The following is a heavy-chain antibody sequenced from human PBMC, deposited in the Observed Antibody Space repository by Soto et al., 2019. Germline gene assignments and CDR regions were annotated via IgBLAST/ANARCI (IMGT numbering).Heavy chain of an antibody. CDR3: ARGSLGLNLFDY. CDR1: GDSVSSNSAG. V-gene: IGHV6-1*01. CDR2: TYFRSNFYN. J-gene: IGHJ4*02. Sequence: SQTLSLTCVISGDSVSSNSAGWNWIRQSPSRGLEWLGRTYFRSNFYNDYGVSVKSRITFNADTSKNQFSLHLNSVTPEDTAVYYCARGSLGLNLFDYWGRGILVTVSS. D-gene: IGHD3-10*01.